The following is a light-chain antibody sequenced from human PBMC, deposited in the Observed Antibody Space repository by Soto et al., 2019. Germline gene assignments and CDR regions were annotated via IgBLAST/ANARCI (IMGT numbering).Light chain of an antibody. J-gene: IGKJ1*01. V-gene: IGKV4-1*01. CDR1: QSVLYSSNNKNY. CDR2: WAS. Sequence: DIVMTHSPDSLAVSLGERATINCKSSQSVLYSSNNKNYLAWYQQKTGQPPKLLIYWASTRESGVPDRFTGSGSGTDFTLTISSLQAEDVAVYYCQQYYRSRTFGQGTKVEIK. CDR3: QQYYRSRT.